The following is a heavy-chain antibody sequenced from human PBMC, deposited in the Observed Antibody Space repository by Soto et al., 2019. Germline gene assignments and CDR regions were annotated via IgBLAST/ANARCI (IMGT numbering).Heavy chain of an antibody. CDR2: ISAYNGNT. V-gene: IGHV1-18*01. J-gene: IGHJ5*02. Sequence: ASVKVSCKASGYTFTSYGISWVRQAPGQGLEWTGWISAYNGNTNYAQKLQGRVTMTTDTSTSTAYMELRSLRSDDTAVYYCARVLIVVVDHEFLENENWFDPWGQGTLVTVSS. D-gene: IGHD2-15*01. CDR3: ARVLIVVVDHEFLENENWFDP. CDR1: GYTFTSYG.